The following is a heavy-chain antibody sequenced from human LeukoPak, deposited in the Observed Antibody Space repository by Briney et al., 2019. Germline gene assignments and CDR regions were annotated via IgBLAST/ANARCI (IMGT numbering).Heavy chain of an antibody. V-gene: IGHV3-11*01. CDR3: AKAQEPYDSSGYYYGY. Sequence: PGGSLRLSCAASGFTFSDYYMSWIRQAPGKGLEWLSYISSGRGRSTIYYADSVKGRFSISRDNAKNILYLQINSLRAEDTAVYYCAKAQEPYDSSGYYYGYWGQGTLVTVSS. CDR1: GFTFSDYY. D-gene: IGHD3-22*01. CDR2: ISSGRGRSTI. J-gene: IGHJ4*02.